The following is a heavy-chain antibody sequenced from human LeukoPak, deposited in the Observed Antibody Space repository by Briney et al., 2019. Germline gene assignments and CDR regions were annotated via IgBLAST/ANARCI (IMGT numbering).Heavy chain of an antibody. V-gene: IGHV3-74*01. J-gene: IGHJ4*02. CDR1: GFTFSSYW. CDR2: ISNDGGHK. Sequence: QSGGPLRLSCAASGFTFSSYWMHWVRQGPGKGLVWVSRISNDGGHKFYADSVKGRFAMSRDNAKNTLYLQMNSLRAEDTAVYYCARVTGGYNLVDYWGQGTLVTVSS. D-gene: IGHD5-24*01. CDR3: ARVTGGYNLVDY.